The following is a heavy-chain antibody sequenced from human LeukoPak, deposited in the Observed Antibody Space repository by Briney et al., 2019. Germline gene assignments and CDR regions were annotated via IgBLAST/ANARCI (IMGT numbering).Heavy chain of an antibody. Sequence: SETLSLTCTVSGGSISSYYWSWIRQPPGKGLEWIGYIYYSGSTNYNPSLKSRVTISVDKSKNQFSLKLSSVTAADTAVYYCARDLGGSGSYYNDYWGQGTLVTVSS. CDR3: ARDLGGSGSYYNDY. CDR2: IYYSGST. CDR1: GGSISSYY. D-gene: IGHD3-10*01. J-gene: IGHJ4*02. V-gene: IGHV4-59*12.